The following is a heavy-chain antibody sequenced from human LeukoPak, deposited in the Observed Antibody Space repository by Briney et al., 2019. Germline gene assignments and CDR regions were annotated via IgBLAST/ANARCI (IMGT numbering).Heavy chain of an antibody. V-gene: IGHV1-69*04. CDR3: ARSLKPYCSSTSCYPPNWFDP. CDR2: IIPILGIA. D-gene: IGHD2-2*01. CDR1: GGTFSSYA. J-gene: IGHJ5*02. Sequence: ASVKVSCKASGGTFSSYAISWVRQAPGQGLEWMGRIIPILGIANYAQKFQGRVTITADKSTSTAYMELSSLRSEDTAVYYCARSLKPYCSSTSCYPPNWFDPWGQGTLVTVSS.